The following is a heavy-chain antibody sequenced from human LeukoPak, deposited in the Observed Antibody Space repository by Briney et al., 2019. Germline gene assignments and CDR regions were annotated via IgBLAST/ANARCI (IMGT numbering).Heavy chain of an antibody. CDR1: GYTFTGYF. J-gene: IGHJ4*02. CDR3: ARFVDSYDGYFDY. V-gene: IGHV1-69*13. Sequence: SVKVSCKAYGYTFTGYFMHWVRQAPGQGLEWRGGIIPIFGTANYAQKFQGRVTITADESTSTAYMELSSLRSEDTAVYYCARFVDSYDGYFDYWGQGTLVTVSS. CDR2: IIPIFGTA. D-gene: IGHD3-10*01.